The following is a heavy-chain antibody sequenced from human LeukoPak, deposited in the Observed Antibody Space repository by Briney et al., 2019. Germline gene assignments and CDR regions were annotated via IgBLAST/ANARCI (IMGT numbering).Heavy chain of an antibody. V-gene: IGHV3-23*01. CDR3: ANGGILGTTHFDY. CDR2: ISVSGGSS. CDR1: GFTFAGYA. Sequence: GGSLRLSCAASGFTFAGYAMSWVRQAPGKGLEWVSAISVSGGSSYYADSVEGRFTISRDNSKNTLFLQMNSLRAEDTAVYYCANGGILGTTHFDYWGQGTLVTVSS. J-gene: IGHJ4*02. D-gene: IGHD1-26*01.